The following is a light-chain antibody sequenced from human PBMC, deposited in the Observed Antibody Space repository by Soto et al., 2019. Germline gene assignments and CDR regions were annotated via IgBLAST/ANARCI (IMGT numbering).Light chain of an antibody. J-gene: IGKJ5*01. CDR3: QQYGTSPMT. CDR1: QTMTRAY. CDR2: GAS. Sequence: EIVLTQSPGTLSLSPGERATLSCSASQTMTRAYVAWYQQKPGQAPRLLISGASNRATGIPDRFSGSGSATDFSLIISSLEPEDFALYFCQQYGTSPMTFGQGTRLEIK. V-gene: IGKV3-20*01.